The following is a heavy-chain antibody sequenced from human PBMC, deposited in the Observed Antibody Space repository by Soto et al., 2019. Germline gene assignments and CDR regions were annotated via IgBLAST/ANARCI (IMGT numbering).Heavy chain of an antibody. D-gene: IGHD3-9*01. CDR3: ATISNILTGYYRPHYYYGMDV. CDR2: IYYSGST. J-gene: IGHJ6*02. CDR1: GGSISSSSYY. Sequence: TSETLSLTCTVSGGSISSSSYYWGWIRQPPGKGLEWIGSIYYSGSTYYNPSLKSRVTISVDTSKNQFSLKLSSVTAADTAVYYCATISNILTGYYRPHYYYGMDVRGQGTTVT. V-gene: IGHV4-39*01.